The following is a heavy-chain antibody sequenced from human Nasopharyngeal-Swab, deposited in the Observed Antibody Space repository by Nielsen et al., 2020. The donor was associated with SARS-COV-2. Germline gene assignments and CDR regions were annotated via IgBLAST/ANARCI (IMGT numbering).Heavy chain of an antibody. D-gene: IGHD2-21*01. V-gene: IGHV3-23*01. CDR1: GFTFSNFA. CDR2: ITSSGGAS. Sequence: GESLKISCAASGFTFSNFAMSWVRQAPGQGLEWVSVITSSGGASYYAHSVKGRFTISRDNSKNTVYLQMNSLRADDTAVYYCASRSLLSGGAFDYWGQGTLVIVSS. CDR3: ASRSLLSGGAFDY. J-gene: IGHJ4*02.